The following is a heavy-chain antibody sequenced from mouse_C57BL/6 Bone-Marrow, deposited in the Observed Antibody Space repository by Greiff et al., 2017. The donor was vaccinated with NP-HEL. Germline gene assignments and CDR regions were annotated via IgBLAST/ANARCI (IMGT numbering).Heavy chain of an antibody. Sequence: DVMLVESGAGLVKPGASLKLSCAASGYTFTSYAMSWVRQTPGKRLEWVATISAGGSYTYYQDNVKGRFTLTRDKSKSNLYLQMSHLTSEDTAIYYCARADDYYAMDFGGQGTAVTVSA. J-gene: IGHJ4*01. CDR2: ISAGGSYT. CDR1: GYTFTSYA. CDR3: ARADDYYAMDF. V-gene: IGHV5-4*03.